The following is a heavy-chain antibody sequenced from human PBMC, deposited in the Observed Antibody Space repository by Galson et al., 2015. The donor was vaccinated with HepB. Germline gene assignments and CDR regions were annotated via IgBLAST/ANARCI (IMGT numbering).Heavy chain of an antibody. J-gene: IGHJ6*02. CDR2: VDPEDGET. CDR1: GYTFTDYY. CDR3: ATVTAMANYYYYGMDV. V-gene: IGHV1-69-2*01. Sequence: VKVSCKVSGYTFTDYYMHWVQQAPGKGLEWMGLVDPEDGETIYAEKFQGRVTITADTSTDTAYMELSSLRSEDTAVYYCATVTAMANYYYYGMDVWGQGTTVTVSS. D-gene: IGHD5-18*01.